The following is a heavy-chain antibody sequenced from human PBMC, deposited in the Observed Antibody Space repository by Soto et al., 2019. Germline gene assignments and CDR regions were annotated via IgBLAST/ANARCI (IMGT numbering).Heavy chain of an antibody. J-gene: IGHJ4*02. D-gene: IGHD2-21*01. V-gene: IGHV3-21*01. CDR1: GFTFSSYS. CDR3: ARGGDAYNSLDNGF. Sequence: GGSLRLSCAASGFTFSSYSMNWVRQAPGKGLEWVSSISSSSSYIYYADSVKGRFTISRDNAKNSLYLQMNSLRAEDTAVYYCARGGDAYNSLDNGFWGQGILVTVYS. CDR2: ISSSSSYI.